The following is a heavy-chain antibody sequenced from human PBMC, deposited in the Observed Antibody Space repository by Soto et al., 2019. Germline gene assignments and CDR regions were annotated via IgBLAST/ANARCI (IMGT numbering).Heavy chain of an antibody. J-gene: IGHJ3*02. CDR1: GGTFSNHA. Sequence: QVHLVQSGAEVKKPGSSVKVSCKAPGGTFSNHAINWVRQAPGQGLEWMGRIIPIFTTTNYAQKFQGRVTMPADEATITAYLELSSLKHDDTAVYYCAREVAADGTFREDVFDIWGQGTFVTVSS. D-gene: IGHD6-13*01. V-gene: IGHV1-69*12. CDR3: AREVAADGTFREDVFDI. CDR2: IIPIFTTT.